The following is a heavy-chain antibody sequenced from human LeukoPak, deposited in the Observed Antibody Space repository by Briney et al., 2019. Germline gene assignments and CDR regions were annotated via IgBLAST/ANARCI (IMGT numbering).Heavy chain of an antibody. CDR2: IYYSGST. D-gene: IGHD6-19*01. CDR1: GGSISSSSYY. Sequence: SETLSLTCTVSGGSISSSSYYWGWIRQPPGKGLEWIGSIYYSGSTYYNPSLKSRVTISVDTSKNQFSLKLSSVTAADTAVYYCASFRYSSGWYETVPENFDYWGQGTLVTVSS. CDR3: ASFRYSSGWYETVPENFDY. J-gene: IGHJ4*02. V-gene: IGHV4-39*07.